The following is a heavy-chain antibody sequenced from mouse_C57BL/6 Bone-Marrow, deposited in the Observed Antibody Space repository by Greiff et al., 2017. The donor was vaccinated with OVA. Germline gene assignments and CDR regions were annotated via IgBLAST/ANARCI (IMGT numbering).Heavy chain of an antibody. D-gene: IGHD1-1*01. CDR1: GFTFSSYG. J-gene: IGHJ2*01. Sequence: EVQVVESGGDLVKPGGSLKLSCAASGFTFSSYGMSWVRQTPDKRLEWVATISSGGSYTYYPDSVKGRFTISRDNAKNTLYLQMSSLKSEDTAMYYCARRGGSSYNFDYWGQGTTLTVSS. V-gene: IGHV5-6*01. CDR2: ISSGGSYT. CDR3: ARRGGSSYNFDY.